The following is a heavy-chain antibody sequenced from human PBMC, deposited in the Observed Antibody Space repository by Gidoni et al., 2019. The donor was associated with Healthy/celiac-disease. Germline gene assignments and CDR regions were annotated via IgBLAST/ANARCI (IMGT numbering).Heavy chain of an antibody. J-gene: IGHJ4*02. CDR2: IYHSGST. CDR1: GYSISSGYY. CDR3: ARGTFHSFDY. D-gene: IGHD2-21*01. Sequence: QVQLQESGPGLVQPSETLSLTCAVSGYSISSGYYWGWIRQPPGKGLEWIGSIYHSGSTYYNPALKIRVTISVDTSKNQFSLKLSSVTAADTAVYYCARGTFHSFDYWGQGTLVTVSS. V-gene: IGHV4-38-2*01.